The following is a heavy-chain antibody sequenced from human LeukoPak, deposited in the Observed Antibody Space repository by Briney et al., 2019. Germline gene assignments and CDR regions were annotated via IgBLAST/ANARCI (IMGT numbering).Heavy chain of an antibody. V-gene: IGHV3-30*03. Sequence: GKSLRLSCAASGFTFNNYGMHWVRQAPGKGLEWVALISFDGYSQGYTDSVKGRFNISRDNSRNTLYLQVTRLRPRDTAVYYCARDLGSALDDWGQGTLVTVSS. J-gene: IGHJ4*02. CDR1: GFTFNNYG. D-gene: IGHD6-19*01. CDR3: ARDLGSALDD. CDR2: ISFDGYSQ.